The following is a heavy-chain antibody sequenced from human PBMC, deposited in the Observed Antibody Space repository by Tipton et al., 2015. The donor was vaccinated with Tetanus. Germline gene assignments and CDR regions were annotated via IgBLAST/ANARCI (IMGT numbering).Heavy chain of an antibody. V-gene: IGHV1-18*01. Sequence: SCKASGYTFTTYGITWVRQAPGQGLEWMGWVSTYNGNTEYAQNFEGRVTMTTDTSTRTGYMELRSLTSDDTAMYFCVRAGSQISATTSLDYWGQGTLVTVSS. J-gene: IGHJ4*02. CDR2: VSTYNGNT. CDR3: VRAGSQISATTSLDY. D-gene: IGHD1-7*01. CDR1: GYTFTTYG.